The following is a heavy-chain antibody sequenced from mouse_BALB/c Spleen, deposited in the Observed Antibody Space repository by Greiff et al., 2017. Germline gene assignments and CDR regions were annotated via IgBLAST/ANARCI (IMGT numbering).Heavy chain of an antibody. V-gene: IGHV1S29*02. CDR3: ARGDYGCFAY. Sequence: VQLKQSGPELVKPGASVKISCKASGYTFTDYNMHWVKQSHGKSLEWIGYIYPYNGGTGYNQKFKSKATLTVDNSSSTAYMELRSLTSEDSAVYYCARGDYGCFAYWGQGTLVTVSA. D-gene: IGHD2-4*01. CDR2: IYPYNGGT. CDR1: GYTFTDYN. J-gene: IGHJ3*01.